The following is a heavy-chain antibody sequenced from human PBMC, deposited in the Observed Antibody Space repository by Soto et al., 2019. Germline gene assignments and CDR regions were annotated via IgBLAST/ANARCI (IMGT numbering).Heavy chain of an antibody. J-gene: IGHJ1*01. V-gene: IGHV3-74*01. Sequence: EVHLVESGGGLVQPGESLRLSCAASGFTFSSYWMHWVRQAPGKGLVWVSSISTDASSTSYADPVKGRFTISRDNAKNTLYLQMNSVRAEDTAVYFCARLPNKSPQNWGQGTLVIVSP. CDR2: ISTDASST. CDR3: ARLPNKSPQN. CDR1: GFTFSSYW.